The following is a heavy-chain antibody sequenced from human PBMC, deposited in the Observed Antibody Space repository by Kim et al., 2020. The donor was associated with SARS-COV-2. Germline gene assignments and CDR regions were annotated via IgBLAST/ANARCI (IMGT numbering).Heavy chain of an antibody. J-gene: IGHJ4*02. CDR3: AKDQYYYDSSGYYRVPFDFDY. Sequence: GGSLRLSCAASGFIFSNYAMSWVRQGPGKGLEWVSGISGSGGSTYYTDSVKGRFAISRDNSKNTLFLQMNSLRAGDTAVYYCAKDQYYYDSSGYYRVPFDFDYWCQGTLVTVSS. CDR1: GFIFSNYA. D-gene: IGHD3-22*01. V-gene: IGHV3-23*01. CDR2: ISGSGGST.